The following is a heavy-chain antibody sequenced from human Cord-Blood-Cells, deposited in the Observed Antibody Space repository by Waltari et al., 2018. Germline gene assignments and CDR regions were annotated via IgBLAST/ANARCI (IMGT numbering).Heavy chain of an antibody. CDR2: INHSGST. J-gene: IGHJ6*02. Sequence: QVQLQQWGAGLLKPSETLSLTCAVYGGSFSGYYWSWIRQPPGKGLEWIGEINHSGSTHDNPSLKSRVTISVDTSKNQFSLKLSSVTAADTAVYYCARGRRYYYYYGMDVWGQGTTVTVSS. V-gene: IGHV4-34*01. CDR1: GGSFSGYY. CDR3: ARGRRYYYYYGMDV.